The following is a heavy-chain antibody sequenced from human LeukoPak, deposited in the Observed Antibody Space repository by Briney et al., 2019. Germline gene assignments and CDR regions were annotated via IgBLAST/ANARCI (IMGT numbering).Heavy chain of an antibody. J-gene: IGHJ5*02. CDR2: ISAYNGNT. D-gene: IGHD3-10*01. V-gene: IGHV1-18*01. CDR3: ARDLCGYYGSGSCSQAFDP. CDR1: GYTFTSYG. Sequence: GASVKVSCKASGYTFTSYGISWVRQAPEQGLEWMGWISAYNGNTNYAQKLQGRVTMTTDTSTSTAYMELRSLRSDDTAVYYCARDLCGYYGSGSCSQAFDPWGQGTLVTVSS.